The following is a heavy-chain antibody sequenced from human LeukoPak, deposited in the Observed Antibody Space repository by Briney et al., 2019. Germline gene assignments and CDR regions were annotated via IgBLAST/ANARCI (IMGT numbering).Heavy chain of an antibody. D-gene: IGHD1-7*01. J-gene: IGHJ4*02. CDR3: ARHRSLDRGTTVLDY. CDR2: IYHSGST. Sequence: SETLSLNCAVSGYSISSGYYWGWIRQPPGKGLEWIGSIYHSGSTYYNPSLKSRVTISVDTSKNQFSLKLSSVTAADTAVYYCARHRSLDRGTTVLDYWGQGTLVTVSS. V-gene: IGHV4-38-2*01. CDR1: GYSISSGYY.